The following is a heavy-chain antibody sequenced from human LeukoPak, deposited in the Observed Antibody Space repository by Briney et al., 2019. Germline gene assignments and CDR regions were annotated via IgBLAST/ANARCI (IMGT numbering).Heavy chain of an antibody. CDR1: GVSFSSYT. V-gene: IGHV3-21*01. Sequence: PGGSLRLSCAASGVSFSSYTMNWVRQAPGKGLEWVSSISSDSTYIYYADSVKGRFTISRDNAKNSLYLQMNSLRAEDTAVYYCARRGYSYDFDYWGQGTLVTVSS. CDR2: ISSDSTYI. D-gene: IGHD5-18*01. J-gene: IGHJ4*02. CDR3: ARRGYSYDFDY.